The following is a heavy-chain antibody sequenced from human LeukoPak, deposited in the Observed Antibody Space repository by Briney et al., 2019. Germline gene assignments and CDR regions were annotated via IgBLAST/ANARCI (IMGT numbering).Heavy chain of an antibody. CDR3: ASFSGGWFDP. CDR2: IYYSGST. J-gene: IGHJ5*02. V-gene: IGHV4-59*01. Sequence: SETLSLTCTVSGGAISSYYWSGIRQPPGKGLGWIGYIYYSGSTNYNPSLKSRVTISVDTSKNQFSLKLSSVTAADTAVYYCASFSGGWFDPWGQGTLVTVSS. CDR1: GGAISSYY. D-gene: IGHD1-14*01.